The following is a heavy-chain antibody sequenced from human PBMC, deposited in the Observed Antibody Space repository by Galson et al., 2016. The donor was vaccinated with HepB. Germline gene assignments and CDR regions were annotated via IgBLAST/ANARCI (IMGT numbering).Heavy chain of an antibody. D-gene: IGHD2-21*01. CDR3: ARGAGGEGANYYYYGMDV. V-gene: IGHV6-1*01. CDR2: TYYRSKWYN. CDR1: GDSVSSNSAA. J-gene: IGHJ6*02. Sequence: CAISGDSVSSNSAAWNWIRQSPSRGLEWLGRTYYRSKWYNDYAVSVKSRITINPDTSKNHFSLQLNSVTPADTAVYFCARGAGGEGANYYYYGMDVWGQGTTVTVSS.